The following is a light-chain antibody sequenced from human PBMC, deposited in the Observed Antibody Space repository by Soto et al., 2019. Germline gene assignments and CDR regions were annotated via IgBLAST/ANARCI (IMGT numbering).Light chain of an antibody. J-gene: IGKJ5*01. CDR3: QQYNNWPPIT. Sequence: EVLIPQYPATLYVSPGERAPLSCRASQRVSSGLAEHPPNPRQPPRLLIYGASTRATGIPARFSGSGSGTEFTLTISSLQSEDFAVYYCQQYNNWPPITFGQGTRLEIK. V-gene: IGKV3-15*01. CDR1: QRVSSG. CDR2: GAS.